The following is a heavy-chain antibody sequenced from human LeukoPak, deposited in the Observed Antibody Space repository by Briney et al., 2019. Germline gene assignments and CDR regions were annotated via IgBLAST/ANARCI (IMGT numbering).Heavy chain of an antibody. CDR1: GYSSTNYG. CDR2: IHIYRGNT. CDR3: ARAPYCSGGSCYTFRPNRELDY. J-gene: IGHJ4*02. D-gene: IGHD2-15*01. Sequence: ASVKVSCKASGYSSTNYGISWVRQAPGQGLEWMGWIHIYRGNTNYAQKLQGRVTMTTDTSTSTAYMELRSLRSDDTAVYYCARAPYCSGGSCYTFRPNRELDYWGQGTLVTVSS. V-gene: IGHV1-18*01.